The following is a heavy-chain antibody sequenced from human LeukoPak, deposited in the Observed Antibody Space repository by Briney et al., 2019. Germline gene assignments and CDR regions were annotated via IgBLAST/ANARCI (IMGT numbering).Heavy chain of an antibody. CDR2: IYYSGST. CDR1: GGSVSSGTYY. J-gene: IGHJ3*02. CDR3: TRSTNLEAFDI. V-gene: IGHV4-61*01. Sequence: SETLSLTCTVSGGSVSSGTYYWSWIRQPPGKGLEWIGYIYYSGSTNYNPSLKSQVTVSVDTSKNQCSLKLNSVTTADTAVYYCTRSTNLEAFDIWGQGTMVTVSS. D-gene: IGHD2-8*01.